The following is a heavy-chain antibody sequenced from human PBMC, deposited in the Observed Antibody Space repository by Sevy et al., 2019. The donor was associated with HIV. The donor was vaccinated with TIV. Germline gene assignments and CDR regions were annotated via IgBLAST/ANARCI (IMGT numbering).Heavy chain of an antibody. CDR2: IKEDGSER. CDR1: GFTFNMYW. CDR3: ARHCSGGSGYSLLPHYYYGMDV. Sequence: GGSLRLSCAASGFTFNMYWMTWVRQAPGKGLEWVANIKEDGSERNYLDSVKGRFTISRDNAKESLYLQINSLSAEDTAVYYCARHCSGGSGYSLLPHYYYGMDVWGQGTTVTVSS. V-gene: IGHV3-7*01. D-gene: IGHD2-15*01. J-gene: IGHJ6*02.